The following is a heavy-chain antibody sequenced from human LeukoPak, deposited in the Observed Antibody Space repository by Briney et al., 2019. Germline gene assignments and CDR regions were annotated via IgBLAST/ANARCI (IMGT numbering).Heavy chain of an antibody. V-gene: IGHV4-4*09. CDR1: GDSVSSYY. CDR3: TSLIVTPYWYFDL. Sequence: SETLSLTCTVSGDSVSSYYWGWIRRSPGKGLECLGYISTSGSTNYHPSLKSRVAISVDTSKNQFSLKLRSVTAADTAVYYCTSLIVTPYWYFDLWGRGTLVTVSS. D-gene: IGHD3-22*01. CDR2: ISTSGST. J-gene: IGHJ2*01.